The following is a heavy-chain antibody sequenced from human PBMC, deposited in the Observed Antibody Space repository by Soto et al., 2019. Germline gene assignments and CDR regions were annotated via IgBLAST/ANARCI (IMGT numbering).Heavy chain of an antibody. J-gene: IGHJ5*02. CDR2: IYYSGST. Sequence: LSLTCTVSGGSISSSSYYWGWIRQPPGKGLEWIGSIYYSGSTYYNPSLKSRVTISVDTSKNQFSLKLSSVTAADTAVYYCLIHXDYDFWSGYYGSWFDPWGQGXXVTVXS. CDR1: GGSISSSSYY. D-gene: IGHD3-3*01. CDR3: LIHXDYDFWSGYYGSWFDP. V-gene: IGHV4-39*01.